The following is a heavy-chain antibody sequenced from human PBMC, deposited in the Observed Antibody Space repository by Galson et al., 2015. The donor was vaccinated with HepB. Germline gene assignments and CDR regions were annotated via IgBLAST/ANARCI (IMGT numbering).Heavy chain of an antibody. D-gene: IGHD1-26*01. CDR2: ISWNSGSI. V-gene: IGHV3-9*01. Sequence: SLRLSCAASGFTFDDYAMHWVRQAPGKGLEWVSGISWNSGSIGYADSVKGRFTISRDNAKNSLYLQMNSLRAEDTALYYCAKGRWELLPTEFDYWGQGTLVTVSS. J-gene: IGHJ4*02. CDR1: GFTFDDYA. CDR3: AKGRWELLPTEFDY.